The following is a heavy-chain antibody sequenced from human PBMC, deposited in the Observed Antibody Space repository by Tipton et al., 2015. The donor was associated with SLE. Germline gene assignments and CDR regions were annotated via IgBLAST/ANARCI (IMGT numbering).Heavy chain of an antibody. CDR3: ARENVAADGALDV. CDR2: INYIGRT. CDR1: GGSPSHYF. V-gene: IGHV4-34*01. D-gene: IGHD6-13*01. J-gene: IGHJ3*01. Sequence: TLSLTCEVNGGSPSHYFWSWIRQAPGKGLEWIGEINYIGRTNFNPSLKSRVTVSLDTRNNQHSLELTSVTAADTAVYYCARENVAADGALDVWGQGTMVTVSS.